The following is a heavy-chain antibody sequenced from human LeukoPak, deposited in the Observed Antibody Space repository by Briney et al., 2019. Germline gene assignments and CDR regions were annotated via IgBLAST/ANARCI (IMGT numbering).Heavy chain of an antibody. CDR1: GGSISSSYY. V-gene: IGHV4-39*07. Sequence: SETLSLTCTVSGGSISSSYYWGWIRQSPGKGLGWIGSIHYGGSTYYNPSLKSRVTISVDTSKNQFSLKLSSVTAADTAVYYCARENTGSYREFDYWGQGTLVTVSS. J-gene: IGHJ4*02. CDR3: ARENTGSYREFDY. CDR2: IHYGGST. D-gene: IGHD1-26*01.